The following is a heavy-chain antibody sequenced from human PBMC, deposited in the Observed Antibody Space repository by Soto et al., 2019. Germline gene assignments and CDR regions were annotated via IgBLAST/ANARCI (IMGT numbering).Heavy chain of an antibody. D-gene: IGHD3-10*01. J-gene: IGHJ6*02. Sequence: GESLKISCNGSGYNFMTYWIGWVRQMPGKGLEWMGIIYPADSDIRYSPSLEGQVTISVDTSITTAYLQWSSLKASDTAMYFCARHGSRYKMAYHGFDIWGQGTKVTVSS. CDR1: GYNFMTYW. CDR3: ARHGSRYKMAYHGFDI. CDR2: IYPADSDI. V-gene: IGHV5-51*01.